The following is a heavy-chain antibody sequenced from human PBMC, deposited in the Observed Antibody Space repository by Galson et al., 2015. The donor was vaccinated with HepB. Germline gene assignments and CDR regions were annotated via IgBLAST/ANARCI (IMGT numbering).Heavy chain of an antibody. J-gene: IGHJ5*02. CDR3: ARKYCSGGTCYYQGWFDP. Sequence: SVKVSCKASGYTFTSYGISWVRQAPGQGLEWMGWISAYNGNTNYAQKLQGRVTMTTDTSTNTAYMELRSLRSDDTAVYYCARKYCSGGTCYYQGWFDPWGQGTLVTVSS. CDR1: GYTFTSYG. CDR2: ISAYNGNT. V-gene: IGHV1-18*04. D-gene: IGHD2-15*01.